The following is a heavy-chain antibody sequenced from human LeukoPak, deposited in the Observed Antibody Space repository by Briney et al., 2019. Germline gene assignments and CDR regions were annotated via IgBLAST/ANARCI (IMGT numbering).Heavy chain of an antibody. J-gene: IGHJ4*02. V-gene: IGHV3-53*01. CDR1: GFIVSSNY. CDR3: AKEGGLPGYFDY. CDR2: IYSGGNT. Sequence: PGGSLRLSCAASGFIVSSNYMSWVRQAPGKGLEWVSVIYSGGNTHYADSVQGRFIISRDNSKNTLFPQMNSLRAEDTAVYYCAKEGGLPGYFDYWGQGTLVTVSS.